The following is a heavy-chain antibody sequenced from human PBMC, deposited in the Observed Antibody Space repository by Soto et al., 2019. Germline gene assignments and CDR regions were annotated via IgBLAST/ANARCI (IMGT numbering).Heavy chain of an antibody. V-gene: IGHV3-72*01. CDR1: GFTFSDHY. CDR3: ARGSSRFRDPKYYYAMDV. Sequence: EVQLVESGGGLVQPGGSLRLSCAASGFTFSDHYMDWVRQAPGKGLQWVGRTRNRANGYTTEYAASVKGRFTVSRDDSKNSRYLQMNSLQTGDTAVYYCARGSSRFRDPKYYYAMDVWGQGTPVTVSS. D-gene: IGHD6-13*01. CDR2: TRNRANGYTT. J-gene: IGHJ6*01.